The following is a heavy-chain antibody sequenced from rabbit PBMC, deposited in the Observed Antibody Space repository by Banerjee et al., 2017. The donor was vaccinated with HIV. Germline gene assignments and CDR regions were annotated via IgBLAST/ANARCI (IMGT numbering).Heavy chain of an antibody. Sequence: QSLEESGGDLVKPGASLTLTCTASGFSFSSGYYMLWVRQAPGKGLEWIACIYAGSSGTTYYASWAKGRFTISKTSSTTVTLQMTSLTAADTATYFCARRGGGSGAHYPLWGQDTLVTVS. CDR2: IYAGSSGTT. CDR1: GFSFSSGYY. D-gene: IGHD1-1*01. CDR3: ARRGGGSGAHYPL. V-gene: IGHV1S40*01. J-gene: IGHJ3*01.